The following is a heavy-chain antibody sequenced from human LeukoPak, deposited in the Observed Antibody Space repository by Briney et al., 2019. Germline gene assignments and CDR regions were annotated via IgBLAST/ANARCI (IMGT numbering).Heavy chain of an antibody. CDR2: ISYDGSNK. Sequence: GGSLRLSCAAPGFTFSSYGMHWVRQAPGKGLEWVAVISYDGSNKYYADSVKGRFTISRDNSKNTLYLQMNSLRVEDTAVYYCAPEGDGYILFDYWGQGTLVSVSS. V-gene: IGHV3-30*03. CDR1: GFTFSSYG. CDR3: APEGDGYILFDY. J-gene: IGHJ4*02. D-gene: IGHD5-24*01.